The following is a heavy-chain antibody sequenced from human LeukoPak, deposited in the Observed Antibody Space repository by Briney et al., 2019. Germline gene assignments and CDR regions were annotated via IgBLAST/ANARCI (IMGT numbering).Heavy chain of an antibody. CDR3: ARKTAADPFDY. CDR2: INAGNGNT. Sequence: GASVTVSCKASGYTFTSYAMHWVRQAPGQRLEGMGWINAGNGNTKYSQKFQGRVTITRDTSASTAYMELSSLRSEDTAVYYCARKTAADPFDYWGQGTLVTVSS. J-gene: IGHJ4*02. D-gene: IGHD6-13*01. V-gene: IGHV1-3*01. CDR1: GYTFTSYA.